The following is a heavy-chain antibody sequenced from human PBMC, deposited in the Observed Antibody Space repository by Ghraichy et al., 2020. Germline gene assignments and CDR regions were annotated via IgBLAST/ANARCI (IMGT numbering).Heavy chain of an antibody. J-gene: IGHJ4*02. V-gene: IGHV1-24*01. CDR1: GYTLTELS. CDR2: FDPEDGET. D-gene: IGHD4-17*01. Sequence: ASVKVSCKVSGYTLTELSMHWVRQAPGKGLEWMGGFDPEDGETIYAQKFQGRVTMTEDTSTDTAYMELSSLRSEDTAVYYCATGTDGDYAIDYWGQGTLVTVSS. CDR3: ATGTDGDYAIDY.